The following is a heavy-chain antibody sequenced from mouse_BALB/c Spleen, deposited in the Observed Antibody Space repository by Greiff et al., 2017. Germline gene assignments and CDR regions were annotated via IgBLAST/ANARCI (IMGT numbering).Heavy chain of an antibody. CDR3: ARAPYYGYDY. Sequence: EVNLMESGGGLVQPGGSLRLSCATSGFTFTDYYMSWVRQPPGKALEWLGVIRNKANGYTTEYSASVKGRFTISRDNSQSILYLQMNTLRAEDSATYYCARAPYYGYDYWGQGTTLTVSS. V-gene: IGHV7-3*02. CDR1: GFTFTDYY. CDR2: IRNKANGYTT. J-gene: IGHJ2*01. D-gene: IGHD1-2*01.